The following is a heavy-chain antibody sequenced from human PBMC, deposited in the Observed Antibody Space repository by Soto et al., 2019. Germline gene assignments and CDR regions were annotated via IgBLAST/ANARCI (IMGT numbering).Heavy chain of an antibody. CDR3: ARDLWFGELFRWFDP. CDR1: SGSINYYY. V-gene: IGHV4-59*01. J-gene: IGHJ5*02. CDR2: IYSDGST. D-gene: IGHD3-10*01. Sequence: SETLSLTCTVSSGSINYYYWSWIRQTPGKGLEWIAYIYSDGSTNYNPSLKSRVTISVDTSKNQFSLRLSSVTAADTAVYYCARDLWFGELFRWFDPWGQGTLVTVSS.